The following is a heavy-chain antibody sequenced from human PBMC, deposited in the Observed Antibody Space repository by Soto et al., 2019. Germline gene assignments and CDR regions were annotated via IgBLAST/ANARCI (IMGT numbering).Heavy chain of an antibody. V-gene: IGHV3-30*18. D-gene: IGHD1-1*01. J-gene: IGHJ4*02. Sequence: GGSLRLSCAVSGFTFSSYGMHWVRQAPGKGLEWVAVISYDGSNTYYADSVKGRFTISRDNPKNTLYLQMDSLRVEDTAVYYCAKDRNWKRGGLYCFDYWGQGTLVTVSS. CDR3: AKDRNWKRGGLYCFDY. CDR2: ISYDGSNT. CDR1: GFTFSSYG.